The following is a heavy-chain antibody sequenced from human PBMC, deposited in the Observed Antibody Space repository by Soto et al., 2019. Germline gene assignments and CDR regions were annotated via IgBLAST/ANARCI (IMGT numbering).Heavy chain of an antibody. CDR1: GGYFSGYY. D-gene: IGHD3-9*01. J-gene: IGHJ4*02. V-gene: IGHV4-34*01. CDR3: ARGMAEEQIFYYFDY. Sequence: SETLSLTCAVYGGYFSGYYWSWIRKPPGKGLEWIGEINHTATTTYNPSLKNRVTISVDASKSQFYLKLRSVTAADTAFYYCARGMAEEQIFYYFDYWGQGALVTVPQ. CDR2: INHTATT.